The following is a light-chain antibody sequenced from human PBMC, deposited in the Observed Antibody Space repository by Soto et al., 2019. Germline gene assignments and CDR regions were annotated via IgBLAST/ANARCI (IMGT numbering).Light chain of an antibody. CDR2: EVS. CDR1: SSDVGGYNY. Sequence: QSVLSQPPSASGAPGHSFTISCTGTSSDVGGYNYVSWYQQHPGKAPKLIIYEVSQRPSGVPDRFSGSKSGNTASLTVSGLQADDEADYYCSQYAGSNYVFGTGTKVTVL. V-gene: IGLV2-8*01. J-gene: IGLJ1*01. CDR3: SQYAGSNYV.